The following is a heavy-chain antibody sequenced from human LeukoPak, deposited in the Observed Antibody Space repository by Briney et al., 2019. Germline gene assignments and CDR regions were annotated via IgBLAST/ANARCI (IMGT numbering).Heavy chain of an antibody. J-gene: IGHJ4*02. Sequence: GGSLRLSCAASGFTFSDYYMSWIRQAPGKGLEWISYISGGGSTIYYADSVKGRFTISRDNAKNSLYLQMNSLRAEDTAVYYCAKGDGSGTPRPYWGQGTLVTVSS. CDR1: GFTFSDYY. V-gene: IGHV3-11*01. CDR2: ISGGGSTI. D-gene: IGHD3-10*01. CDR3: AKGDGSGTPRPY.